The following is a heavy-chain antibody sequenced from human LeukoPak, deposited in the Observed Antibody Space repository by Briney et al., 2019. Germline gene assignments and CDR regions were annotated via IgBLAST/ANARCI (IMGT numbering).Heavy chain of an antibody. CDR2: ISNSGDST. CDR1: GFTFSSDA. Sequence: PGGSLRLSCAASGFTFSSDAMSGARQAPGKGREWVSTISNSGDSTYYADSVKGRVTISRDNSRDTLYLKMSSLRADDTAVYYCEKDRLSYSSSILDWGQEPWSPSPQ. J-gene: IGHJ4*01. V-gene: IGHV3-23*01. CDR3: EKDRLSYSSSILD. D-gene: IGHD6-6*01.